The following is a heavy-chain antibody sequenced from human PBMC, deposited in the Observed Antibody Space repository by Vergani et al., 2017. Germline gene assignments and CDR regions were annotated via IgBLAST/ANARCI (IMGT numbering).Heavy chain of an antibody. J-gene: IGHJ6*02. Sequence: QVQLQQWGAGLLKPSETLSLTCTVSGGSISSGSYYWSWIRQPAGKGLEWIGRIYTSGSTNYNPSLKSRVTISVDTSKNQFSLKLSSVTAADTAVYYCASFESGSGYCSSTSCHVSGMDVWGQGTTVTVSS. V-gene: IGHV4-61*02. CDR1: GGSISSGSYY. D-gene: IGHD2-2*01. CDR3: ASFESGSGYCSSTSCHVSGMDV. CDR2: IYTSGST.